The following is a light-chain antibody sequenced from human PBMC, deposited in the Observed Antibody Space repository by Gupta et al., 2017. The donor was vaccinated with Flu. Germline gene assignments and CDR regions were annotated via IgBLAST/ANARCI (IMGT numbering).Light chain of an antibody. Sequence: VSPGEPASISCRSSQSLLHSNGYIYLDWYLQKPGQPPQLLIYVVSYRASGVPDRFSVSGSDTDFTLRIKRVEAEDVGVYYCMQAQEPPKTFGQGTKLEI. V-gene: IGKV2-28*01. J-gene: IGKJ2*01. CDR2: VVS. CDR1: QSLLHSNGYIY. CDR3: MQAQEPPKT.